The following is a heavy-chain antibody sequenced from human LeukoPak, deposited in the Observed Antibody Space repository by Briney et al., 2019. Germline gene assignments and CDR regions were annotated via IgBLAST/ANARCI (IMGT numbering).Heavy chain of an antibody. CDR1: GGSISSSGWS. Sequence: PSETLSLTCNVSGGSISSSGWSWGLIRQPPRTRLEWIGSIYSGGSTYYNPSLKSRVTTSVGTSKNQFSLRLSSVTASDTAVYYCARAPDYGDYFRYFDLWGRGTLVTVSS. CDR2: IYSGGST. CDR3: ARAPDYGDYFRYFDL. V-gene: IGHV4-39*01. J-gene: IGHJ2*01. D-gene: IGHD4-17*01.